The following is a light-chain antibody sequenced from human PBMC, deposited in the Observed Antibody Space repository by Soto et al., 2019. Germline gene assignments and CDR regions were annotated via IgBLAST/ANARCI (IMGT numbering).Light chain of an antibody. V-gene: IGLV1-44*01. CDR3: ATWDDDRNAAV. Sequence: QSPLTQPPSLSGIPGQRVTISCSGSSSNIAGKTVHWYQDLPGTAPELLIYINDQRPSGGPGRFTASTSGTSASLAISGLQSDDEADYYCATWDDDRNAAVFGEGTQLTVL. J-gene: IGLJ7*01. CDR1: SSNIAGKT. CDR2: IND.